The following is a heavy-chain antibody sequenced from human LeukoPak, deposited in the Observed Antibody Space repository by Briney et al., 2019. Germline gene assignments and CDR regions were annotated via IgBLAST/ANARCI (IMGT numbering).Heavy chain of an antibody. Sequence: QPGRSLRLSCAASGFTFSSYGMHWVRQAPGKGLEWVAVISFDGSNKYCSDSVKGRFTISRDNSKNTLYLQMNSLRAEDTAVYYCARGLAAADDYWGQGTLVTVSS. CDR1: GFTFSSYG. V-gene: IGHV3-30*03. CDR2: ISFDGSNK. CDR3: ARGLAAADDY. J-gene: IGHJ4*02. D-gene: IGHD6-13*01.